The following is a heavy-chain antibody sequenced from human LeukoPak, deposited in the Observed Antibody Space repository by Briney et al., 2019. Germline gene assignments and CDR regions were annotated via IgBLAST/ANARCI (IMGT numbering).Heavy chain of an antibody. CDR1: GFTFSSYS. CDR2: ITSDGSDT. Sequence: GGSLRLSCAASGFTFSSYSMNWVRQAPGKGLEWVSRITSDGSDTIYADSVKGRFTISRDNAKNTLYLQMNSLRAEDTALYYCSRDRRTWFDPWGQGTLVTVSS. V-gene: IGHV3-74*01. J-gene: IGHJ5*02. CDR3: SRDRRTWFDP.